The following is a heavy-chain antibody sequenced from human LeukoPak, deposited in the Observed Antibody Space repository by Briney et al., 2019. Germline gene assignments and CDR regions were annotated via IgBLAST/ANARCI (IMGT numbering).Heavy chain of an antibody. Sequence: SETLSLTCSVSGGSTRSGRHHWAWVRQPPGKGLEFIGSLDESGRPYYNAPLKSRVTISEDSSGKQFSLNLSSVIAADTAVYYCARDLGGYPFFMDVWGRGTTVNVSS. V-gene: IGHV4-39*07. CDR3: ARDLGGYPFFMDV. J-gene: IGHJ6*03. CDR2: LDESGRP. D-gene: IGHD2-15*01. CDR1: GGSTRSGRHH.